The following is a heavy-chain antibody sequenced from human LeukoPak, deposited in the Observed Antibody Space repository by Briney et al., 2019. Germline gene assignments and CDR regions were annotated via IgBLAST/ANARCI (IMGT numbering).Heavy chain of an antibody. V-gene: IGHV3-74*01. CDR3: ARVFWYDSSFDY. J-gene: IGHJ4*02. CDR1: GFTFSSYW. D-gene: IGHD3-22*01. Sequence: GGSLRLSCAASGFTFSSYWMHWVRQAPGKRLVWVSRINSDGSSTTYADSVKGRFTISRDNAKNTLYLQMNSLRAEDTAVYYCARVFWYDSSFDYWGQGTLVTVSS. CDR2: INSDGSST.